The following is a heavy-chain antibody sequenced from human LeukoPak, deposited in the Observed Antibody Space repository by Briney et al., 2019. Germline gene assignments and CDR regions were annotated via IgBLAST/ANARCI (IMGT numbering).Heavy chain of an antibody. CDR1: GYTFTGYY. Sequence: GASVKVSCKASGYTFTGYYMHWVRQAPGQGLEWMGWISAYNGNTNYAQKLQGRVTMTTDTSTSTAYMELRSLRSDDTAVYYCARLVRYSSGWDQDWYFDLWGRGTLVTVSS. J-gene: IGHJ2*01. V-gene: IGHV1-18*04. CDR2: ISAYNGNT. D-gene: IGHD6-19*01. CDR3: ARLVRYSSGWDQDWYFDL.